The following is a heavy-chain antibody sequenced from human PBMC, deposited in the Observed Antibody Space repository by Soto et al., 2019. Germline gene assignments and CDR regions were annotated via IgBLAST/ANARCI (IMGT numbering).Heavy chain of an antibody. CDR3: ARDRLANSFDP. CDR2: IYYSGST. D-gene: IGHD3-9*01. J-gene: IGHJ5*02. CDR1: GGSISSYY. Sequence: SETLSLTCTVSGGSISSYYWNWIRQPPGKGLEWIGYIYYSGSTKYNPSLKSRVTISVDTSTNQFSLKLSSVTAAHTAVYYCARDRLANSFDPSGQGTLVTVS. V-gene: IGHV4-59*01.